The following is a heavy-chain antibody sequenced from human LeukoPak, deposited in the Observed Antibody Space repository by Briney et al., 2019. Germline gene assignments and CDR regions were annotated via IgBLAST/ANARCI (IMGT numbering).Heavy chain of an antibody. Sequence: ASVKVSCKASGYTFTDYDINWVRQATGQGLEWMGWMNPNSGNTGYTQKFQGRVTMTRNTSISTAYMELSSLRSEDTAVYYCATLRKVVVPAAMLYYYYYMDVWGKGTTVTVSS. CDR3: ATLRKVVVPAAMLYYYYYMDV. J-gene: IGHJ6*03. V-gene: IGHV1-8*01. CDR2: MNPNSGNT. CDR1: GYTFTDYD. D-gene: IGHD2-2*01.